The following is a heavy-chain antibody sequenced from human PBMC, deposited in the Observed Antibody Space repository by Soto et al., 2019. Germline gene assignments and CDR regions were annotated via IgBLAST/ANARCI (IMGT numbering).Heavy chain of an antibody. Sequence: QVQLQESGPGLVKPSETLSLICTVSGGSISHHYWSWIRQPAGTRLEWIGRMYVTGTTNYNPSLKNRVSMSIDTSKNQSSLKLSSVIDADTAVYYCARDGGYTGYEEGNPFDIWGQGTMVTVSS. CDR1: GGSISHHY. V-gene: IGHV4-4*07. J-gene: IGHJ3*02. CDR2: MYVTGTT. CDR3: ARDGGYTGYEEGNPFDI. D-gene: IGHD5-12*01.